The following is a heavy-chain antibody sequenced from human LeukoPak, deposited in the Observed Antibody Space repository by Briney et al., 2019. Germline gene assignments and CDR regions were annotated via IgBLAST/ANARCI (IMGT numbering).Heavy chain of an antibody. Sequence: GSLRLSCAASGFTFSSYAMSWVRQAPGKGLEWVSSISSSSSYIYYADSVKGRFTISRDNAKKSLYLQMNSLSAEDTAVYYCARESDIVVVPAAIPYFDYWGQGTLVTVSS. J-gene: IGHJ4*02. CDR1: GFTFSSYA. V-gene: IGHV3-21*01. D-gene: IGHD2-2*02. CDR3: ARESDIVVVPAAIPYFDY. CDR2: ISSSSSYI.